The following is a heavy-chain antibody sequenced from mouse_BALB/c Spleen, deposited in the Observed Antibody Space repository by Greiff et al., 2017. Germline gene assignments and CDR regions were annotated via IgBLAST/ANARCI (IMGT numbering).Heavy chain of an antibody. CDR2: ISSGSSTI. D-gene: IGHD1-1*01. Sequence: VQLVESGGGLVQPGGSRKLSCAASGFTFSSFGMHWVRQAPEKGLEWVAYISSGSSTIYYADTVKGRFTISRDNPKNTLFLQMTSLRSEDTAMYYCARWGRSSSYAMDYWGQGTSVTVSS. J-gene: IGHJ4*01. CDR3: ARWGRSSSYAMDY. CDR1: GFTFSSFG. V-gene: IGHV5-17*02.